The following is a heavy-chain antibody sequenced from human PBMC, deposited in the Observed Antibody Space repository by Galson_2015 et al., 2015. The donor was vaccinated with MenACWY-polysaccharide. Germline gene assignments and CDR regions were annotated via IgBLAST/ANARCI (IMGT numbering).Heavy chain of an antibody. CDR2: MSYDGSNK. V-gene: IGHV3-30*18. CDR3: AKGAADSDY. D-gene: IGHD2-15*01. CDR1: GFSFRSYG. J-gene: IGHJ4*02. Sequence: SLRLSCAASGFSFRSYGMHWVRQAPGKGLEWVAVMSYDGSNKYYIDPVKGRFTISKDNSKNTLYLQMDSLRIEDTAVYYCAKGAADSDYWGQGTLVTVSS.